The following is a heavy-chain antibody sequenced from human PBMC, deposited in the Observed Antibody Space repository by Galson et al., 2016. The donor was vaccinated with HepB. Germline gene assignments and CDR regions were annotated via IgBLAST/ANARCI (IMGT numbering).Heavy chain of an antibody. CDR3: ARGTYYDSATRFDH. CDR1: GETFNGYY. V-gene: IGHV4-34*01. Sequence: SETLSLTCAVFGETFNGYYWTWIRQPPGKGLAWIGEINHSGNTNYNPSLKSRVNLPVDMSKKQISLELTSVTAADTAIYFCARGTYYDSATRFDHWGQGSLVTVAS. J-gene: IGHJ5*02. D-gene: IGHD5-12*01. CDR2: INHSGNT.